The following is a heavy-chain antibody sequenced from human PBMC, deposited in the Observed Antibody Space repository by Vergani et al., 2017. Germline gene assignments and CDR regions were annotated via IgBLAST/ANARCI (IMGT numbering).Heavy chain of an antibody. J-gene: IGHJ6*03. Sequence: QVQLEESGPGLVKPSETLSLTCTVSGGSFNTYYWSWIRQSPGKGLEWIGYIYSTGSTNYNPSLNSRVTMSVDTSKNQFSLKLSSVTAADTAVYYCGSSTQGYYYYYMDVWGKGTTVTVSS. CDR2: IYSTGST. V-gene: IGHV4-59*13. D-gene: IGHD2-2*01. CDR3: GSSTQGYYYYYMDV. CDR1: GGSFNTYY.